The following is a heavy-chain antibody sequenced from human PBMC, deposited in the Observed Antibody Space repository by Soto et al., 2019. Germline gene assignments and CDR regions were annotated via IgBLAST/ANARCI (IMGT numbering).Heavy chain of an antibody. D-gene: IGHD2-15*01. V-gene: IGHV3-23*01. CDR3: AKTGGYCSGAACYDDY. J-gene: IGHJ4*02. CDR2: IAGSGFGT. CDR1: RFAFNNYA. Sequence: PGGSLRPSCAASRFAFNNYAMTWVRQAPGKGLEWVSTIAGSGFGTYYAESVKGRFTISRDNSENTLYLQMNSLRVEDTAVYYCAKTGGYCSGAACYDDYWGRGTLVTVSS.